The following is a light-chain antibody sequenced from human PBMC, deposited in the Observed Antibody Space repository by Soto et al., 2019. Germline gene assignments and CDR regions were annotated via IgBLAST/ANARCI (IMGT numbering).Light chain of an antibody. CDR3: SAYTARSNLV. V-gene: IGLV2-14*01. Sequence: QSALTQPASGSGSAGQSITISCSGTMRDVCAYNLVSWYQQHPGTAPKLIIYEVRNRPSGISSRFSGSRSGNTASLTISGLQPEDEGDYYCSAYTARSNLVFGGGTKVT. CDR2: EVR. J-gene: IGLJ3*02. CDR1: MRDVCAYNL.